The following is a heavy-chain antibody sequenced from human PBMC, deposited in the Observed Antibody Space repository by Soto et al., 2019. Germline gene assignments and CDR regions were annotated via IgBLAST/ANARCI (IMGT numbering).Heavy chain of an antibody. CDR1: GFSLSSSGVG. Sequence: QITLKESGPTLVEPTQTLTLTCSFSGFSLSSSGVGVGWLRQAPGKALECLGIIDWDNDRRYNPSLKKRLTPTKDASNNQVIRTITYIEPVDTAAYYGAHRVPASYCWDVGGFDTWGQGSLVTVS. D-gene: IGHD2-8*02. CDR3: AHRVPASYCWDVGGFDT. J-gene: IGHJ5*02. V-gene: IGHV2-5*02. CDR2: IDWDNDR.